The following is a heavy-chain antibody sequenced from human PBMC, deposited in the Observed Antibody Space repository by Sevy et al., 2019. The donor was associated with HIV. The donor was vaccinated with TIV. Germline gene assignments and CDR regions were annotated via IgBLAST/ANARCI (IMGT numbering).Heavy chain of an antibody. Sequence: GESLKISCKGSGYSFTSYWIGWVRQMPGKGLEWMGIIYPGDSDTRYSPSFQGQVTISADKSISTAYLQWSSLKASDTDMYYCAREKSYYYDSSGYYPSPANYWGQGTLVTVSS. J-gene: IGHJ4*02. CDR3: AREKSYYYDSSGYYPSPANY. CDR2: IYPGDSDT. CDR1: GYSFTSYW. V-gene: IGHV5-51*01. D-gene: IGHD3-22*01.